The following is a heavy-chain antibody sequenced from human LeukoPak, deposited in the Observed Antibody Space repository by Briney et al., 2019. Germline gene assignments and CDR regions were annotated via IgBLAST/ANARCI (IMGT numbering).Heavy chain of an antibody. V-gene: IGHV1-8*01. CDR3: ARGVDRGVDY. CDR2: MSPNSGNT. J-gene: IGHJ4*02. D-gene: IGHD3-16*01. Sequence: ASVKVSCKGSGYTFSSYDINWVRQATGQGLEWMGWMSPNSGNTDYAQKFQGRVTMTRDTSISTAYVELSSLREEDTVVYYCARGVDRGVDYWGQGTLVTVSS. CDR1: GYTFSSYD.